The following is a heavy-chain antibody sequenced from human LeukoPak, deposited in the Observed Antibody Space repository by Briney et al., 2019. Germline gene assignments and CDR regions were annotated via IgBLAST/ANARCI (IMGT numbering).Heavy chain of an antibody. V-gene: IGHV3-21*01. J-gene: IGHJ4*02. D-gene: IGHD3-22*01. CDR3: ASLVNYYDSSGSDY. Sequence: GGSLRLSCAASGFTFSSYAMGWVRQAPGKGLEWVSSISSSSSYIYYADSVKGRFTISRDNAKNSLYLQMNSLRAEDTAVYYCASLVNYYDSSGSDYWGQGTLVTVSS. CDR2: ISSSSSYI. CDR1: GFTFSSYA.